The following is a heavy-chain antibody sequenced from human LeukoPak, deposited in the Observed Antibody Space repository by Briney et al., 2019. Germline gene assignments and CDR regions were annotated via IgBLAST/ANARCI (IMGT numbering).Heavy chain of an antibody. Sequence: PSGTLSLTCTVSGGSISSYYWSWIRQPAGKGLEWIGRIYTSGSTNYNPSLKSRVTMSVDTSKNQFSLKLSSVTAADTAVYYCAREKIAVAGTNWFDPWGQGTLVTVSS. CDR1: GGSISSYY. CDR2: IYTSGST. J-gene: IGHJ5*02. CDR3: AREKIAVAGTNWFDP. D-gene: IGHD6-19*01. V-gene: IGHV4-4*07.